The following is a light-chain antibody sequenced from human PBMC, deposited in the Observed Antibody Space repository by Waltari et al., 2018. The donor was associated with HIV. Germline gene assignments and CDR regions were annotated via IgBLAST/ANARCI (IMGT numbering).Light chain of an antibody. CDR1: SSHIGSTA. V-gene: IGLV1-44*01. Sequence: QSVLTQPPSASGTPGQRVTIPCSGSSSHIGSTAVTCYQQLPGTAPKRLIYSNNQRPSGVPDRVSGSKSGTSASLAISGLQSDDEADYYCAAWDDSLNDSYVFGPGTKVTVL. CDR3: AAWDDSLNDSYV. CDR2: SNN. J-gene: IGLJ1*01.